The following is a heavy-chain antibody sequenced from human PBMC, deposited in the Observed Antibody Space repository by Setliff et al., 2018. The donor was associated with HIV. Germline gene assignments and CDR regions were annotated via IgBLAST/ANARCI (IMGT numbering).Heavy chain of an antibody. J-gene: IGHJ4*02. CDR1: GGSFSGYY. D-gene: IGHD3-10*01. Sequence: SETLSLTCAVYGGSFSGYYWSWIRQTPEKGLEWIGEINHRGSTNYNPSLKSRVTVSVDTSKNQFSLNLNSVTAADTAVYYCARGLDYGSGSYYSDYWGQGTLVTVSS. CDR3: ARGLDYGSGSYYSDY. V-gene: IGHV4-34*01. CDR2: INHRGST.